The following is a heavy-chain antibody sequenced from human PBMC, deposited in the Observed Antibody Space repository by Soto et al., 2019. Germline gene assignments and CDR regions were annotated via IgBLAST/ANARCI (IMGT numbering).Heavy chain of an antibody. CDR3: AIDTKNSSSFSDS. CDR2: INPKTGGT. J-gene: IGHJ4*02. D-gene: IGHD6-6*01. CDR1: GYTFTGYY. V-gene: IGHV1-2*02. Sequence: ASVKVSCKASGYTFTGYYIHWVRQAPGQGLEWMGWINPKTGGTNYAQKFQGRVTMTRDTSISTAYMELSGLRSDDTALFFCAIDTKNSSSFSDSWGQGTMVTVSS.